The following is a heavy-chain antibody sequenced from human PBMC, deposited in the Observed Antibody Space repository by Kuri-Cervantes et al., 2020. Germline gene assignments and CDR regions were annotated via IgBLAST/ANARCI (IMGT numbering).Heavy chain of an antibody. J-gene: IGHJ5*02. V-gene: IGHV4-39*07. CDR3: ARGGAKLLWFRELSVGFDP. CDR1: GGSISSGDYY. CDR2: IYYSGST. Sequence: ESLKISCTVSGGSISSGDYYWSWIRQPPGKGLEWIGSIYYSGSTNYNPSLKSRVTISVDTSKNQFSLKLSSVTAADTAVYYCARGGAKLLWFRELSVGFDPWGQGTLVTVSS. D-gene: IGHD3-10*01.